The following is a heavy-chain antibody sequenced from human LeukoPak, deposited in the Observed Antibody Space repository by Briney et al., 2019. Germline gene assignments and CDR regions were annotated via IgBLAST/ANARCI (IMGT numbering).Heavy chain of an antibody. J-gene: IGHJ4*02. Sequence: SETLSLTCAVYGGSFSGYYWSWIRQPPGKGLEWIGEINHSGSTNYNPSLKSRVTISVDTSKNQFSLKLSSVTAADTAVYYCARGPNYYDSSGYYYFDYWGQGTLVTVSS. CDR2: INHSGST. CDR1: GGSFSGYY. V-gene: IGHV4-34*01. CDR3: ARGPNYYDSSGYYYFDY. D-gene: IGHD3-22*01.